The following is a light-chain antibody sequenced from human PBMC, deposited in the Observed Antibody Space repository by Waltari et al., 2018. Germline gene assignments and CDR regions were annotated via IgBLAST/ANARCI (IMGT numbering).Light chain of an antibody. J-gene: IGKJ2*01. V-gene: IGKV3-15*01. CDR1: QSVSSN. Sequence: ETVMTQSPATLSVSPGERATLPCRASQSVSSNLAWYQQKPGQAPRLLIYGASTRATGIPARFSGSGSGTEFTLTISSLQSEDFAVYYCQQYNNWLRTFGQGTKLEI. CDR3: QQYNNWLRT. CDR2: GAS.